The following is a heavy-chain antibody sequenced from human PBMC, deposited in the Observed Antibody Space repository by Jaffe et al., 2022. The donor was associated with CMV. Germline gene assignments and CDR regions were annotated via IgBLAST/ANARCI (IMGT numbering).Heavy chain of an antibody. CDR1: GFTFSNAW. CDR2: IKSKTDGGTT. CDR3: TTDIIVGATGDAFDI. V-gene: IGHV3-15*01. D-gene: IGHD1-26*01. J-gene: IGHJ3*02. Sequence: EVQLVESGGGLVKPGGSLRLSCAASGFTFSNAWMSWVRQAPGKGLEWVGRIKSKTDGGTTDYAAPVKGRFTISRDDSKNTLYLQMNSLKTEDTAVYYCTTDIIVGATGDAFDIWGQGTMVTVSS.